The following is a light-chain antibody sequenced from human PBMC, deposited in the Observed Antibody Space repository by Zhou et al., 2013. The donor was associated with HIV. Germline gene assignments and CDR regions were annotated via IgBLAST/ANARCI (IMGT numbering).Light chain of an antibody. Sequence: QSALTQPASVSGSPGQSITISCTGTSNDVGGYNYISWYQQHPGKAPKLIIYAVSNRPTGVSNRFSGSKSGNTASLTISGLQAEDEADYYCSSYTPSNTLFGTGTKVTV. CDR2: AVS. V-gene: IGLV2-14*03. J-gene: IGLJ1*01. CDR3: SSYTPSNTL. CDR1: SNDVGGYNY.